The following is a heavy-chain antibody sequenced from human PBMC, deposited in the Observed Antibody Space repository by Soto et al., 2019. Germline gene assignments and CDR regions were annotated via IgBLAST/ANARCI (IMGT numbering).Heavy chain of an antibody. CDR2: IYTSGST. Sequence: SETLSLTCTVSGGSISSYYWSWIRQPAGKGLEWIGRIYTSGSTNYTPSLKSRVPKSVATSKNQFSLKLSSVTAADTAVYYCARDSGYVNGGWFDPWGQGTLVTAPQ. CDR1: GGSISSYY. CDR3: ARDSGYVNGGWFDP. J-gene: IGHJ5*02. D-gene: IGHD5-12*01. V-gene: IGHV4-4*07.